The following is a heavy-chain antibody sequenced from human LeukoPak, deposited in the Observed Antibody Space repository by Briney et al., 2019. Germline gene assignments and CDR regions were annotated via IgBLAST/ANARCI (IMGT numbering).Heavy chain of an antibody. CDR3: ARVEQTTHDAFDI. V-gene: IGHV1-18*01. Sequence: ASVKVSCKASGYTFTSYAMNWVRQAPGQGLEWMGWISAYNGNTNYAQKLRGRVTMTTDTSTSTAYMELRSLRSDDTAVYYCARVEQTTHDAFDIWGQGTMVTVSS. CDR1: GYTFTSYA. J-gene: IGHJ3*02. CDR2: ISAYNGNT. D-gene: IGHD1/OR15-1a*01.